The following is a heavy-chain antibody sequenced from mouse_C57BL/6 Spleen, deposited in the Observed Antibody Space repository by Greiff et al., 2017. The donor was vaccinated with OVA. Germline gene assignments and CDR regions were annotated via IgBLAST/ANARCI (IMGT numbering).Heavy chain of an antibody. V-gene: IGHV3-6*01. D-gene: IGHD2-5*01. Sequence: EVKLMESGPGLVKPSQSLSLTCSVTGYSIPSGYYWNWIRQFPGNKLEWMGYISYDGSNNYNPSLKNRISITRDTSQNQFFLKLNSVTTEDTATYYCARTYSNYEWYFDVWGTGTTVTVSS. CDR1: GYSIPSGYY. CDR2: ISYDGSN. J-gene: IGHJ1*03. CDR3: ARTYSNYEWYFDV.